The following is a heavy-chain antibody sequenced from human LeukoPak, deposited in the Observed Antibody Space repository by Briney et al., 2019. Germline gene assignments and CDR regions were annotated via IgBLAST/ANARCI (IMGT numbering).Heavy chain of an antibody. J-gene: IGHJ3*02. D-gene: IGHD3-16*02. CDR2: IKQDGSEK. V-gene: IGHV3-7*01. CDR1: GFTFSSCW. Sequence: GESLRLSCAASGFTFSSCWMSWVRQAPGKGLEWVANIKQDGSEKYYVDSVKGRFTISRDNAKNSLFLQMNSLRAEDTAVYYCASPLWGTYRYEAFDIWGQGTMVTVSS. CDR3: ASPLWGTYRYEAFDI.